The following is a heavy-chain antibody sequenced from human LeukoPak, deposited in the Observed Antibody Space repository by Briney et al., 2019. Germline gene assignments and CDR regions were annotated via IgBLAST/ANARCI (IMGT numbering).Heavy chain of an antibody. CDR1: GFTFSSYG. D-gene: IGHD1-14*01. CDR2: ISSSSETI. CDR3: ARSRTGNYFDY. V-gene: IGHV3-48*01. Sequence: GRSLRLSCAASGFTFSSYGMHWVRQAPGQGLEWISYISSSSETIKYADSVKGRFTISRDNAKNSLCLQMNSPRAEDTAVYYCARSRTGNYFDYWGQGTLVTVSS. J-gene: IGHJ4*02.